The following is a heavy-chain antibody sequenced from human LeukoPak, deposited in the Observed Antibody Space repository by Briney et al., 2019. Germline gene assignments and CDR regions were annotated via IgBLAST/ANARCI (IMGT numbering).Heavy chain of an antibody. Sequence: GGSLRLSCAASGFTFSNAWMSWVRQAPGKGLEWVGRIKRETDGGTTDYAAPVKGRFTISRDDSKNTLYLQMNSLKTEDTAVYYCATDRVATLRGWGQGTLVTVSS. CDR2: IKRETDGGTT. CDR3: ATDRVATLRG. CDR1: GFTFSNAW. V-gene: IGHV3-15*01. J-gene: IGHJ4*02. D-gene: IGHD2-15*01.